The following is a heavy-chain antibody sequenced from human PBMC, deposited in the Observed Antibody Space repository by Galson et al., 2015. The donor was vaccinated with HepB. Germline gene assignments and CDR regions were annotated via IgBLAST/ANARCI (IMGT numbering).Heavy chain of an antibody. CDR2: ISYDGSNK. CDR1: GFTFSRYG. D-gene: IGHD1-7*01. CDR3: AKDMEYNWNFPLDY. V-gene: IGHV3-30*18. J-gene: IGHJ4*02. Sequence: SLRLSCAASGFTFSRYGMHWVRQAPGKGLEWVAVISYDGSNKYYADSVKGRFTISRDNSKNTLYLQMNSLRAEDTAVYYCAKDMEYNWNFPLDYWGQGTLVTVSS.